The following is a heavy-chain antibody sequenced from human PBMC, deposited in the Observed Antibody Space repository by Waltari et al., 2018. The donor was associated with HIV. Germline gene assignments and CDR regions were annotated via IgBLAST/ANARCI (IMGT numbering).Heavy chain of an antibody. CDR2: IYYSGTT. Sequence: QVQLQGSGPGLVKPSETLSLTCTVSGGSINYYYWNWIRQPPGKGLEWIGYIYYSGTTNYNPSLESRVTISVDTSKNHFSLNLTSVTAADTAMYYCARHGGMATTFDYWGQGSLVTVSS. CDR3: ARHGGMATTFDY. V-gene: IGHV4-59*08. CDR1: GGSINYYY. J-gene: IGHJ4*02. D-gene: IGHD5-12*01.